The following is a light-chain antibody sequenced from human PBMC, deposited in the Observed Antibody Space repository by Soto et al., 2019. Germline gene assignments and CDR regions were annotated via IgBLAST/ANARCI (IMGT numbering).Light chain of an antibody. Sequence: DTQMTQSPSSLSASVGDRVTITCRASQSINTYLNWYQQKPGEAPNLLIYAASSLQSGVPPRFSGSGSETHFTLSINRLQPEDFATYYGQQTASTPYSFGRGTELVI. V-gene: IGKV1-39*01. CDR1: QSINTY. J-gene: IGKJ3*01. CDR2: AAS. CDR3: QQTASTPYS.